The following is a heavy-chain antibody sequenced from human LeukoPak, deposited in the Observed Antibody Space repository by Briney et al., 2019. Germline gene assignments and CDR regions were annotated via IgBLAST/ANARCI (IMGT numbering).Heavy chain of an antibody. CDR1: GGTLSSYG. Sequence: SVKVSCKASGGTLSSYGISWVRQAPGQGLEWMGGIIPTLGTANYAQKLQGRVTITTDESTSTAYMELSSLRSEDTAVYYCARARIVVIPAMYYFDYWGQGTLVTVSS. CDR2: IIPTLGTA. J-gene: IGHJ4*02. D-gene: IGHD2-2*01. V-gene: IGHV1-69*05. CDR3: ARARIVVIPAMYYFDY.